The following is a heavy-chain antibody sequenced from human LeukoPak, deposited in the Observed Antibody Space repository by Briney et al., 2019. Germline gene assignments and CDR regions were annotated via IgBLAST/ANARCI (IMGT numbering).Heavy chain of an antibody. CDR3: AREGVSHSYFFDY. D-gene: IGHD5/OR15-5a*01. J-gene: IGHJ4*02. CDR1: GGSFSGYY. V-gene: IGHV4-34*01. Sequence: SETLSLTCAVYGGSFSGYYWSWIRQPPGKGLEWIGEINHSGSTNYNPSLKSRVTISVDTSKNQFSLKLSSVTAADTAVYYCAREGVSHSYFFDYWGQGTLVTVSS. CDR2: INHSGST.